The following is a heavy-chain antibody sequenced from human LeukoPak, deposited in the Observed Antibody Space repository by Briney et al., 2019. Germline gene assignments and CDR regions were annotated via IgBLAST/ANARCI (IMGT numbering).Heavy chain of an antibody. CDR1: GFTFSGSA. V-gene: IGHV3-73*01. CDR2: IRSKANSYAT. J-gene: IGHJ3*02. Sequence: PGGSLKLSCAASGFTFSGSAMHWVRQASGKGLEWVGRIRSKANSYATAYAASVKGRFTISRDDSKNTAYLQMNSLKTEDTAVYYCTRRSPWGSGSYHWADAFDIWGQGTMVTVSS. D-gene: IGHD3-10*01. CDR3: TRRSPWGSGSYHWADAFDI.